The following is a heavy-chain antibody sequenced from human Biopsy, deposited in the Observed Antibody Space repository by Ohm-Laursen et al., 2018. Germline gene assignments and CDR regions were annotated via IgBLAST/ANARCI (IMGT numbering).Heavy chain of an antibody. CDR2: ITWNSGIM. Sequence: SLRLSCTASGYTFDDHSMHWVRQVPGRGLEWVSSITWNSGIMDYADSVRGRFTISRDNAKNPLYLQMNSLRAEDTALYYCAKDRLYLGAGSFNFDSWGQGTLVTVSS. J-gene: IGHJ4*02. V-gene: IGHV3-9*01. D-gene: IGHD3-16*01. CDR3: AKDRLYLGAGSFNFDS. CDR1: GYTFDDHS.